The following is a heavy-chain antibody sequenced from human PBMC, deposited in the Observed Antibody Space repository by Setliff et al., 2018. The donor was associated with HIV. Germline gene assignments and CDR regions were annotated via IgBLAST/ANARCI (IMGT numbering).Heavy chain of an antibody. Sequence: SETLSLTCTVSGGSISNYYWSWIRQPAEKGLEWIGRIYSSGRTNYNPSLKSRVTISVDTSKNQFSLKLSSVTAADTALYYCAREKGRYFDWSHTRDAFDIWGQGTMVTVSS. CDR3: AREKGRYFDWSHTRDAFDI. V-gene: IGHV4-4*07. D-gene: IGHD3-9*01. CDR1: GGSISNYY. CDR2: IYSSGRT. J-gene: IGHJ3*02.